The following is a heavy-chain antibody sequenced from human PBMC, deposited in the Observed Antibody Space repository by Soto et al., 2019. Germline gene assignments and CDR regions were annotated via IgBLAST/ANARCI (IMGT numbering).Heavy chain of an antibody. J-gene: IGHJ3*02. V-gene: IGHV3-23*01. CDR3: AKGGYYSVFDI. CDR2: ISGSGVLT. CDR1: GFPFSSYA. D-gene: IGHD3-16*01. Sequence: LRLSCVASGFPFSSYAMIWVRQTPGQGLEWVSGISGSGVLTYYADSVKGRFTISRDNSNNTLSLQVHSLRVEDTAVYFCAKGGYYSVFDIWGQGTMVTVSS.